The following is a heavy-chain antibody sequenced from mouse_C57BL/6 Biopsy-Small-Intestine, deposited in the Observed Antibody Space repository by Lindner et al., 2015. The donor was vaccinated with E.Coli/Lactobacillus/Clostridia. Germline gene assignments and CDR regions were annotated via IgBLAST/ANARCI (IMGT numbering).Heavy chain of an antibody. CDR1: GGTFSSYA. J-gene: IGHJ4*01. CDR3: ATYDSTGDYALY. V-gene: IGHV1-81*01. CDR2: IIPIFDTP. D-gene: IGHD2-4*01. Sequence: SVKVSCKASGGTFSSYAISWVRQAPGQGLEWMGGIIPIFDTPNYAQKFQGRVTITADESTSTAYMELSSLRSEDTAVYYCATYDSTGDYALYWGQGTLVTVSS.